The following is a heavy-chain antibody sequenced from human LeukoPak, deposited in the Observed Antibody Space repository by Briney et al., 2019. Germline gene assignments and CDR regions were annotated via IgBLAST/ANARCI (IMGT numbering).Heavy chain of an antibody. V-gene: IGHV1-18*01. J-gene: IGHJ5*02. CDR3: ARGRRLRGWFDP. D-gene: IGHD1-14*01. CDR1: GYTFTSYG. Sequence: GASVKVSCKASGYTFTSYGISWVRQAPGQGLEGMGWISAYNGNTNYAQKLQGRVTMTRNTSISTAYMELSSLRSEDTAVYYCARGRRLRGWFDPWGQGTLVTVSS. CDR2: ISAYNGNT.